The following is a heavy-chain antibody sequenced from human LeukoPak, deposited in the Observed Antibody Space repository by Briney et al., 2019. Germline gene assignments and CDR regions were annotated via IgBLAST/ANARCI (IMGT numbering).Heavy chain of an antibody. J-gene: IGHJ4*02. D-gene: IGHD6-19*01. V-gene: IGHV4-39*01. CDR2: IYYSGST. Sequence: PSETLSLTCTVSGGSISSTSYYWGWIRQPPGKGLEWIGSIYYSGSTYYNPSLKSRVTISVDTSKNQFSPKLSSVTAADTAVYYCASDSSGWYSMDYWGQGTLVTVSS. CDR1: GGSISSTSYY. CDR3: ASDSSGWYSMDY.